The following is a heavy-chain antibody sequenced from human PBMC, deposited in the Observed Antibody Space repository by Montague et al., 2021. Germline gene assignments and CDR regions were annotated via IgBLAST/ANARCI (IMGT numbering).Heavy chain of an antibody. J-gene: IGHJ3*02. CDR2: IKWNSGLI. CDR3: ARRDSLDI. V-gene: IGHV3-9*01. CDR1: GFNFDNYA. Sequence: SLRLSCAASGFNFDNYAMHWVRQVPGKGLEWVSGIKWNSGLIGYADSVKGRFTISRDNMKNSLYLQMNSLRAEGTAFYYCARRDSLDIWGQGTMVTVSS.